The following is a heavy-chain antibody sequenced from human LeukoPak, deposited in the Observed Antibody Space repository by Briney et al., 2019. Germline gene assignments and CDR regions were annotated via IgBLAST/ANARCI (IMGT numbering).Heavy chain of an antibody. Sequence: PSETLSLTCTVSGGSISSGDYYWSWIRQPPGKGLEWIGYIYYSGSTYYNPSLKSRVTISVDTSKNQFSLKLSSVTAADTAVYYCARGPFGWDYFDYWGQGTLVTVSS. CDR3: ARGPFGWDYFDY. CDR1: GGSISSGDYY. D-gene: IGHD3-3*01. CDR2: IYYSGST. J-gene: IGHJ4*02. V-gene: IGHV4-30-4*08.